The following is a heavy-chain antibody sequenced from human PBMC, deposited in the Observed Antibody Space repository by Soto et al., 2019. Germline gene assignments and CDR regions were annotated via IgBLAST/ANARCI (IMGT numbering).Heavy chain of an antibody. Sequence: QVQLQQWGAGLLKPSETLSLTCAVYGASFSGYYWTWIRQPPGKGLEWIGEISPGGTTNYNPSLKSRVTISVDMSKNQFSLKVSSVTAADTAVYYCARGERLDLFFRKNGFDSWGQGTLVTVSS. CDR1: GASFSGYY. D-gene: IGHD1-1*01. V-gene: IGHV4-34*01. CDR2: ISPGGTT. J-gene: IGHJ5*01. CDR3: ARGERLDLFFRKNGFDS.